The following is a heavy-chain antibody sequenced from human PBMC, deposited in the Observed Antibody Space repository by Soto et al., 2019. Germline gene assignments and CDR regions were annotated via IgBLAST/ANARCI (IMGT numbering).Heavy chain of an antibody. CDR2: TFVTGAT. CDR1: GEALGSGQSY. Sequence: QVQLQESGPGLVKSSETLSLICFVSGEALGSGQSYWNWIRQAPGKGLEWIGQTFVTGATKYSASLKGRVTMSVDTSKSQSSLSLASVTAADSATYFCARGRSDSAGSSFGRRMDVWGQGTTVTVSS. CDR3: ARGRSDSAGSSFGRRMDV. J-gene: IGHJ6*02. V-gene: IGHV4-61*01. D-gene: IGHD3-10*01.